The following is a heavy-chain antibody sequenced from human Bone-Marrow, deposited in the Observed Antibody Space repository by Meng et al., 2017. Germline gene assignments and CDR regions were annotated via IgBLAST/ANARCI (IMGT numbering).Heavy chain of an antibody. CDR1: GYSITSGYY. CDR3: ARLGTVTTADYGMDV. V-gene: IGHV4-38-2*02. Sequence: SETLSLTCSVSGYSITSGYYWGWIRQPPGKGLEWIGNIYHSGSSFYNPSLKSRVTISVDTSKNQFSLKLSSVTAADTAVYYCARLGTVTTADYGMDVWGQGTTVAVSS. D-gene: IGHD4-17*01. CDR2: IYHSGSS. J-gene: IGHJ6*02.